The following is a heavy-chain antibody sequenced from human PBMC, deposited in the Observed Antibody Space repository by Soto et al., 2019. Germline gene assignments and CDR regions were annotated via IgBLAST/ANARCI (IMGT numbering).Heavy chain of an antibody. J-gene: IGHJ5*02. Sequence: ASVKVSCKASGYTFTIYYMHWVLQAPGQGLEWMGIINPSGGSTSYAQKFQGRVTMTRDTSTSTVYMELSSLRSEDTAVCYCARGSVVGSSDNWFAPWGKGTLVTVAS. V-gene: IGHV1-46*01. D-gene: IGHD1-26*01. CDR2: INPSGGST. CDR3: ARGSVVGSSDNWFAP. CDR1: GYTFTIYY.